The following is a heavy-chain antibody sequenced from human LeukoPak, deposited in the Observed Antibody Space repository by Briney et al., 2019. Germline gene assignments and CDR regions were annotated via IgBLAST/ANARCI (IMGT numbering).Heavy chain of an antibody. CDR3: AKDPFAFRSGAFDS. Sequence: PGGSLRLSCAASGFTFSGYAMNWVRQAPGKGLEWVSSTTAGGVTMYYADSVKGRFTISRDNSKSTLFLQMNSLRVEDTAVYYCAKDPFAFRSGAFDSWGQGTMVTVSS. V-gene: IGHV3-23*01. CDR2: TTAGGVTM. D-gene: IGHD3-10*01. J-gene: IGHJ3*01. CDR1: GFTFSGYA.